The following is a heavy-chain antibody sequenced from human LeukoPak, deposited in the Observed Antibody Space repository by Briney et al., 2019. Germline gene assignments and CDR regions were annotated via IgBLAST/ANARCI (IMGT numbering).Heavy chain of an antibody. CDR1: GFTFSNYA. Sequence: GGSLRLSCAASGFTFSNYALSWVRQAPGKGLECVSAISGSGGSTYSADSVKGRFTISRDNSQNTLYLQMNSPRADDTAVFYCARGGLGSAFDNWGQGTLVTVSS. V-gene: IGHV3-23*01. J-gene: IGHJ4*02. CDR3: ARGGLGSAFDN. CDR2: ISGSGGST. D-gene: IGHD3-10*01.